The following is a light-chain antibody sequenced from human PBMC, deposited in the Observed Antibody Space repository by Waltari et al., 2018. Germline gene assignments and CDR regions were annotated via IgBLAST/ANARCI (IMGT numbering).Light chain of an antibody. CDR3: CSYAGLVV. Sequence: QSALTQPASVSGSPGQSITISCPGTSSDVGSYTLVSWYQQHPGKAPKLMIYEVSKRPSGVSNRFSGSKSGNTASLTISGLQAEDEADYYCCSYAGLVVFGGGTKLTVL. CDR1: SSDVGSYTL. CDR2: EVS. V-gene: IGLV2-23*02. J-gene: IGLJ2*01.